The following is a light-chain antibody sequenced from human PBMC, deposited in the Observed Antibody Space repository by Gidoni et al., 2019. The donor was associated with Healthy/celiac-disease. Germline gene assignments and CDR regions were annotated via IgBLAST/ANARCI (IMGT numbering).Light chain of an antibody. CDR3: QQSYSTPPIT. J-gene: IGKJ5*01. Sequence: EIQLTQSPSSLSASVGDRVTITCRASQSFSNYVEWYQQKPGKAPKLLIYAASSLQSGVPSRFSCSGSSTDFTLTISSLQPQDFATASCQQSYSTPPITFGQGTRLEIK. V-gene: IGKV1-39*01. CDR1: QSFSNY. CDR2: AAS.